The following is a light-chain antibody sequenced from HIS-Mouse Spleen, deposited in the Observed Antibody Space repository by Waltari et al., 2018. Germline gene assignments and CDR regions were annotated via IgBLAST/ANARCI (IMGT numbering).Light chain of an antibody. CDR2: GAS. Sequence: EIVLPQSPGTLSLSPGERATLPCRASQSVSSSYLAWYQQKPGQAPRLLIYGASSRATGIPDRFSGSGSGTDFTLTISRLEPEDFAVYYCQQYGSSPLTFGGGTKVEIK. CDR1: QSVSSSY. V-gene: IGKV3-20*01. CDR3: QQYGSSPLT. J-gene: IGKJ4*01.